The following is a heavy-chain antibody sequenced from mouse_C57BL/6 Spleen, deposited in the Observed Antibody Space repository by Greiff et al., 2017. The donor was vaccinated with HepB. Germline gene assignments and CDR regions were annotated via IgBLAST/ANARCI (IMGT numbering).Heavy chain of an antibody. J-gene: IGHJ3*01. CDR1: GFNIKDDY. V-gene: IGHV14-4*01. CDR3: TTGVVTSFAY. D-gene: IGHD2-3*01. CDR2: IDPENGDT. Sequence: EVQLQQSGAELVRPGASVKLSCTASGFNIKDDYMHWVKQRPEQGLEWIGWIDPENGDTEYASKFQGKATITADTSSNTAYLQLSSLTSEDTAVYYCTTGVVTSFAYWGQGTLVTVSA.